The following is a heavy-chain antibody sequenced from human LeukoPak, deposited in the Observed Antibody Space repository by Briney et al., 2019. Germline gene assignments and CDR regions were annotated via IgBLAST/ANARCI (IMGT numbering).Heavy chain of an antibody. CDR1: GFTFSNCA. CDR3: AKDKDRAMGKCFDY. D-gene: IGHD5-18*01. CDR2: IRYDGSNK. J-gene: IGHJ4*02. V-gene: IGHV3-30*02. Sequence: TGGSLRLSCAASGFTFSNCAMHCVRQAPGKGLEWVAFIRYDGSNKFYADSVKGRFTISRDNSKNTLYLQMNSLRAEDTAVYYCAKDKDRAMGKCFDYWGQGTLVTVSS.